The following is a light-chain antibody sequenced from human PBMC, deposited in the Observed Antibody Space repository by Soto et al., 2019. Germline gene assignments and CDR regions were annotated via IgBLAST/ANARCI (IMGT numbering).Light chain of an antibody. J-gene: IGKJ5*01. Sequence: DIVMTQSPLSLPVTPGEPASISCRSSQSLLYTDGNNYLDWILQKPGQSPQLLIYMGSIRASEVRDRFSGSGSGTDFTLKISRVEAEDVGPYYCMQSLQAPLTFGQGTRLEIK. V-gene: IGKV2-28*01. CDR3: MQSLQAPLT. CDR1: QSLLYTDGNNY. CDR2: MGS.